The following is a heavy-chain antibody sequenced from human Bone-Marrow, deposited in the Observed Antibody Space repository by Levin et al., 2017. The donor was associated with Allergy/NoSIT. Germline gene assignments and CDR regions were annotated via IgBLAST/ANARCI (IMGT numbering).Heavy chain of an antibody. Sequence: GGSLRLSCAASGFTFSSYGMHWVRQAPGKGLEWVAVIWYDGSNKYYADSVKGRFTISRDNSKNTLYLQMNSLRAEDTAVYYCARDLMPTIRGVRNYYYYYGMDVWGQGTTVTVSS. J-gene: IGHJ6*02. CDR1: GFTFSSYG. D-gene: IGHD3-10*01. CDR2: IWYDGSNK. V-gene: IGHV3-33*01. CDR3: ARDLMPTIRGVRNYYYYYGMDV.